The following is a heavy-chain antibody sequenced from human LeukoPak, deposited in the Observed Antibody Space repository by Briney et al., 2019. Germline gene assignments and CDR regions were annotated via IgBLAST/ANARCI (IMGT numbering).Heavy chain of an antibody. J-gene: IGHJ4*02. Sequence: GESLKISCKGSEYTFYTYWIAWVRQMPGKGLEWMGVIYHPDSDTRYSPSFQGQVTISADRSISTAYLQWSSLEASDTAMYYCTTVYRTSWSRFDYWGQGTLVTVSS. CDR1: EYTFYTYW. V-gene: IGHV5-51*01. D-gene: IGHD6-13*01. CDR2: IYHPDSDT. CDR3: TTVYRTSWSRFDY.